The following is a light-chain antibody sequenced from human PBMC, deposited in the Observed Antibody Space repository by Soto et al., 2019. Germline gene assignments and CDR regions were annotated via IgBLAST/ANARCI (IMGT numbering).Light chain of an antibody. Sequence: QSVLTQPPSVSGAPGQRVTISCTGSSSNIGTGFDVHWYQQLPGTAPKLLIYGNNNRPSGVPDRFSGSKSGTSASLAITGLQADDEADYYCQSYAGSNTYVFGSGTKLTVL. CDR3: QSYAGSNTYV. J-gene: IGLJ1*01. CDR1: SSNIGTGFD. CDR2: GNN. V-gene: IGLV1-40*01.